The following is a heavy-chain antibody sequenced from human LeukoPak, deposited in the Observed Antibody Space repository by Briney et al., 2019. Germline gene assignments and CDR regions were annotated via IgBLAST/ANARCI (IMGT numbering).Heavy chain of an antibody. CDR1: GGSISSHY. Sequence: SETLSLTCTVSGGSISSHYWSWIRQPPGKGLEWIGFIYATGRTDYSPSFTSRATVSVDMSENQLSLKLSSVTAADTAMYYCARYFEVAGRWYLDYWGQGTLVTVSS. CDR2: IYATGRT. V-gene: IGHV4-4*08. J-gene: IGHJ4*02. CDR3: ARYFEVAGRWYLDY. D-gene: IGHD2-15*01.